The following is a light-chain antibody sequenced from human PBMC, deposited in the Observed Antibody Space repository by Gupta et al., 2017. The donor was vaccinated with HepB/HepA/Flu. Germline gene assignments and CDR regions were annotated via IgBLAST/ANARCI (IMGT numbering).Light chain of an antibody. Sequence: SSELTQDPAVSVALEQTVRITCQGDSLRNYHASWYQQKPGQAPILIIYDKNDRPSGIPDRFSGSSSGNTASLTITGAQAEDEADYYCNSRDSSGNRLFGGGTKLTVL. J-gene: IGLJ2*01. CDR2: DKN. V-gene: IGLV3-19*01. CDR3: NSRDSSGNRL. CDR1: SLRNYH.